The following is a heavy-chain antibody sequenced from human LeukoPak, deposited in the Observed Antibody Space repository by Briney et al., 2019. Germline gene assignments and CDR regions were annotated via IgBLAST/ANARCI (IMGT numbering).Heavy chain of an antibody. J-gene: IGHJ4*02. Sequence: GGSLRLSCAASGFTFSSYWMRWVRQAPGKGLVWVSRINSDGSSTSYADSVKGRFTISRDNAKNSLYLQMNSLRAEDTALYHCARGRCSSTSCVLDYWGQGTLVTVSS. V-gene: IGHV3-74*01. D-gene: IGHD2-2*01. CDR3: ARGRCSSTSCVLDY. CDR2: INSDGSST. CDR1: GFTFSSYW.